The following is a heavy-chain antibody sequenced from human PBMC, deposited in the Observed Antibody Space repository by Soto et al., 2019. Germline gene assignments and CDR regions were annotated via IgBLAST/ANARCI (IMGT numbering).Heavy chain of an antibody. V-gene: IGHV3-23*01. Sequence: ESGGGLVQPGGSLRLSCAASGFTFTNYAMTWVRQAPGKGLEWVSISSGSGSGGGTNYADSVKGRFTISRDNSKNTLYLQMNSLRVEDTAVYYCAKDRDDYRNYVFDYWGQGTLVTVSS. CDR3: AKDRDDYRNYVFDY. CDR2: SSGSGSGGGT. CDR1: GFTFTNYA. J-gene: IGHJ4*02. D-gene: IGHD4-4*01.